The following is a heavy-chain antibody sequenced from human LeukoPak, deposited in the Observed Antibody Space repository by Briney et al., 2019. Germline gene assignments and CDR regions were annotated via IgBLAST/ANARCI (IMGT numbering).Heavy chain of an antibody. CDR3: ASVSDYYGAFDP. Sequence: ASVKVSCKASGYTFTSYGISWVRQAPGQGLEWMGWISAYNGNTNYAQKLQGRVTMTTDTSTSTAYMELSSLRSEDTAVYYCASVSDYYGAFDPWGQGTLVTVSS. D-gene: IGHD3-10*01. V-gene: IGHV1-18*01. CDR1: GYTFTSYG. J-gene: IGHJ5*02. CDR2: ISAYNGNT.